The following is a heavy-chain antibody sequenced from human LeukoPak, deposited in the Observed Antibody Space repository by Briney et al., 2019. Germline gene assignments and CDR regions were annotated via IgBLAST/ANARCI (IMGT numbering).Heavy chain of an antibody. V-gene: IGHV1-2*02. CDR2: VNPNSGGT. CDR1: GYTFTGYY. D-gene: IGHD3-22*01. J-gene: IGHJ4*02. Sequence: GASVKVSCKASGYTFTGYYMHWVRQAPGQGREGMGWVNPNSGGTNYPQKFQGRVPMTRDTPLSTAYLELSRLRSDDTAVYYCAIGRAMIVVVPLDYWGQGTLVTVSS. CDR3: AIGRAMIVVVPLDY.